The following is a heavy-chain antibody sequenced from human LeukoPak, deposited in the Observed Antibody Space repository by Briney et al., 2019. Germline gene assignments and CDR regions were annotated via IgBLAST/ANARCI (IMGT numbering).Heavy chain of an antibody. Sequence: GGSLRLSCAASGFTFSSYAMSWVRQAPGKGLEWVSAISGSGGSTYYADSVKGRFTISRDNSKNTLYLQMNSLRAEDTAVYYCAEVREDSGSYYSYYFDYWGQGTLVTVSS. V-gene: IGHV3-23*01. CDR3: AEVREDSGSYYSYYFDY. CDR1: GFTFSSYA. D-gene: IGHD3-10*01. J-gene: IGHJ4*02. CDR2: ISGSGGST.